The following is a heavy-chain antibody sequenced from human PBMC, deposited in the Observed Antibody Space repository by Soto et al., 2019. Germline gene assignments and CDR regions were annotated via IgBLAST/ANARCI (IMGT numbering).Heavy chain of an antibody. CDR2: IYYSGST. V-gene: IGHV4-59*01. D-gene: IGHD3-10*01. CDR3: ARSSMVRGVIRWFDP. J-gene: IGHJ5*02. Sequence: QVQLQESGPGLVKPPETLSLTCTVSGGSISSYYWSWIRQPPGKGLEWIGYIYYSGSTYYNPSLKSRVTISVDTSKNQFSLKLSSVTAADTAVYYCARSSMVRGVIRWFDPWGQGTLVTVSS. CDR1: GGSISSYY.